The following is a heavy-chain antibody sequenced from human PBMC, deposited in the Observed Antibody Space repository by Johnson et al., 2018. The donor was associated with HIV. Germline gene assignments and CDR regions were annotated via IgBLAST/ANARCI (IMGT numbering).Heavy chain of an antibody. Sequence: QVQLVESGGGVVQPGRSLRLSCAASGFTFSSYAMHWVRQAPGKGLEWVAVISYDGSNKYYADSVKGRFTISRDNSKNTLELQMNSLRAEDTAVYYCARDRGRYGYAAFDIWGQGTMVTVSS. CDR2: ISYDGSNK. D-gene: IGHD5-18*01. CDR3: ARDRGRYGYAAFDI. CDR1: GFTFSSYA. V-gene: IGHV3-30-3*01. J-gene: IGHJ3*02.